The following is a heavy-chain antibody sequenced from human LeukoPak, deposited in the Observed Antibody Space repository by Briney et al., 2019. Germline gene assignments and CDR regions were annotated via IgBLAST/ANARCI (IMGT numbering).Heavy chain of an antibody. CDR3: ARGGVQIAARLGLPVQH. V-gene: IGHV1-46*01. CDR2: INPSGGST. D-gene: IGHD6-6*01. Sequence: GASVKVSCKASGYTFTSYYMHWVRQAPGQGLEWMGIINPSGGSTSYAQKFQGRVTMTRDMSTSTVYMELSSLRSEDTAVYYCARGGVQIAARLGLPVQHWGQGTLVTVSS. CDR1: GYTFTSYY. J-gene: IGHJ1*01.